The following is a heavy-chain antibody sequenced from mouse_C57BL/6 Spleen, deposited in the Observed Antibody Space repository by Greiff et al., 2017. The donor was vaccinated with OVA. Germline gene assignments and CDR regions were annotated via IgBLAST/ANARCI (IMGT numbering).Heavy chain of an antibody. CDR3: AREYYYGSSYVRYFDV. CDR2: INPSNGGT. Sequence: QVQLQQPGTELVKPGASVKLSCKASGYTFTSYWMHWVKQRPGQGLEWIGNINPSNGGTNYNEKFKSKATLTVDKSSSTAYMQLSSLTSEDSAVYYCAREYYYGSSYVRYFDVWGTGTTVTVSS. J-gene: IGHJ1*03. D-gene: IGHD1-1*01. V-gene: IGHV1-53*01. CDR1: GYTFTSYW.